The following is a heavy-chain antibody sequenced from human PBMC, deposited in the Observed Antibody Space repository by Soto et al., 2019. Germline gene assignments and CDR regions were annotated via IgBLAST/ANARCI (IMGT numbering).Heavy chain of an antibody. D-gene: IGHD4-17*01. Sequence: GGSLRLSCAASGFTFSSYGMHWVRQAPGKGLEWVAVISYDGSNKYYADSVKGRFTISRDNSKNTLYLQMNSLRAEDTAVYYCAKGNYGDYRFFDYWGQGTRVTVSS. J-gene: IGHJ4*02. CDR1: GFTFSSYG. CDR2: ISYDGSNK. CDR3: AKGNYGDYRFFDY. V-gene: IGHV3-30*18.